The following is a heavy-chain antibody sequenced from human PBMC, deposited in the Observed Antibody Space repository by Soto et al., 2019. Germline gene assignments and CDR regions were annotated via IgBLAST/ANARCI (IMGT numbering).Heavy chain of an antibody. V-gene: IGHV4-34*01. CDR2: INHSGST. J-gene: IGHJ5*02. D-gene: IGHD6-13*01. CDR3: ARGPALYSSSWNWFDP. CDR1: GGSFSGYY. Sequence: SETLSLTCAVYGGSFSGYYWSWIRQPPGKGLEWIGEINHSGSTNYNPSLKSRVTISVDTSKNQFSLKLSSVTAADTAVYYYARGPALYSSSWNWFDPWGQGTLVTVSS.